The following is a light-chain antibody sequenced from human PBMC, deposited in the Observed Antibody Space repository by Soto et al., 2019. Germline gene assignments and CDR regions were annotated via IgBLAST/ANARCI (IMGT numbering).Light chain of an antibody. CDR3: SAWDKSLNGYV. CDR1: SSNIGSNT. CDR2: TAG. Sequence: QSVLTQPLSVSASPGQRVTISCSGGSSNIGSNTVAWYQHLPGTAHPRLIFTAGQRPSGVPGRFSGSKSGTSASLAISGLQFEYEGDYYCSAWDKSLNGYVFGPGTKLTVL. V-gene: IGLV1-44*01. J-gene: IGLJ1*01.